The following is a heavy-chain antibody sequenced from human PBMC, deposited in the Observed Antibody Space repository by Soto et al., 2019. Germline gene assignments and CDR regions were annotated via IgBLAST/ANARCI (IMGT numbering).Heavy chain of an antibody. Sequence: QVQLVESGGGVVQPGRSLRLSCAASGFTFSSYGMHWVRQAPGKGLEWVAVIWYDGSNKYYADSVKGRFTISRDNSKNTLYLQMNSLRAEDTAVYYCARDRHIVVVPATGMDVWGQRTTVTVSS. D-gene: IGHD2-21*02. CDR1: GFTFSSYG. CDR3: ARDRHIVVVPATGMDV. V-gene: IGHV3-33*01. CDR2: IWYDGSNK. J-gene: IGHJ6*02.